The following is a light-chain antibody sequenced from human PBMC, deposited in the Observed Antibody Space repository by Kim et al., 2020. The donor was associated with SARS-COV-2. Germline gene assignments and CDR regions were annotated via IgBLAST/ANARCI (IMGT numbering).Light chain of an antibody. CDR2: DVS. J-gene: IGLJ2*01. CDR1: SSDVGGYNY. V-gene: IGLV2-14*01. Sequence: QSALTQPASVSGSPGQSITISCTGTSSDVGGYNYVSWYQQHPGKAPKLMIYDVSKRPSGVSNRFSGSKSGNTASLTISGLQAEDEADYYCSSYTSSSTLVLGGGTQLTVL. CDR3: SSYTSSSTLV.